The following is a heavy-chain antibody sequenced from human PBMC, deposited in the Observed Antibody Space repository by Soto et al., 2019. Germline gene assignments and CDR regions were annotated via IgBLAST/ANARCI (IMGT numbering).Heavy chain of an antibody. V-gene: IGHV3-33*01. Sequence: QVQLVESGGGVVQPGWSLRLSCAASGFTFRSYGMHWVRQAPGKGLEWVAVIWYDGSNKDYADSVKGRFTISRDNSKNTLYLQMNSLRAEDTAVYYCAGSYPAAGFDYWGQGTLVTVSS. CDR3: AGSYPAAGFDY. D-gene: IGHD3-16*02. J-gene: IGHJ4*02. CDR2: IWYDGSNK. CDR1: GFTFRSYG.